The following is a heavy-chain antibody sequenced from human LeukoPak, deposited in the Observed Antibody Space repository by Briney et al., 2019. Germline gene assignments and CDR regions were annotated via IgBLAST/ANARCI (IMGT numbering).Heavy chain of an antibody. CDR1: GFTFSSYA. CDR2: ISNDVSNN. CDR3: ARRKFGYDSSGYYFDY. V-gene: IGHV3-30*04. D-gene: IGHD3-22*01. J-gene: IGHJ4*02. Sequence: PGGSLRLSCAASGFTFSSYAIHWVRQAPGMGLEWVALISNDVSNNYYADSVKGRFTISRDNAKNSLYLQMNSLRAEDTAVYYCARRKFGYDSSGYYFDYWGQGTLVTVSS.